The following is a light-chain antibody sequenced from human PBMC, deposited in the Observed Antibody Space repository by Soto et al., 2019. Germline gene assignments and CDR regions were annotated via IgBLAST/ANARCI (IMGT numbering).Light chain of an antibody. Sequence: NVLTQSPATLSLSPGERATLSCRASQSVSSSYLAWYQQKPGQAPRLLIYGASGRATGIPDRFSGSGSGTDFTLTISRLEPEDFAVYYCHQYGTSVGTFGQGSKVDI. V-gene: IGKV3-20*01. CDR3: HQYGTSVGT. CDR1: QSVSSSY. J-gene: IGKJ1*01. CDR2: GAS.